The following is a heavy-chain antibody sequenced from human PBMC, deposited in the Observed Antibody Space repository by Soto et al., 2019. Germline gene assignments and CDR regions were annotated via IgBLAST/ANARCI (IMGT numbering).Heavy chain of an antibody. CDR3: ATRDSYYGMDF. CDR1: GGAFSGYH. Sequence: QVQLQQWGAGLLKPSETLSLTCGVYGGAFSGYHWSWIRQAPVKGLEWIGEINQSGSTNYSPSLKSRVTMSVDTSKKQFSLKLNSVTAADTALYYCATRDSYYGMDFWGQGTTVTVSS. V-gene: IGHV4-34*01. CDR2: INQSGST. J-gene: IGHJ6*02.